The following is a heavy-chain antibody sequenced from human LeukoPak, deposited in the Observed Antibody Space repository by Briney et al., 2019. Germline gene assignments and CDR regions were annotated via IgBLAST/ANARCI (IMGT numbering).Heavy chain of an antibody. D-gene: IGHD1-7*01. CDR2: IIPIFCTA. Sequence: GIIPIFCTANYAQKFQGTVTITTDESTSTAYMELSSLRSEDTAVYYCARELGLGLYYFDYWGQGTLVTVSS. V-gene: IGHV1-69*05. CDR3: ARELGLGLYYFDY. J-gene: IGHJ4*02.